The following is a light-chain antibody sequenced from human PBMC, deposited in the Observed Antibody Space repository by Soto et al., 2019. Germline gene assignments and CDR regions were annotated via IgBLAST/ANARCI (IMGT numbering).Light chain of an antibody. V-gene: IGKV1-39*01. CDR2: AAS. CDR1: QSISSY. CDR3: QQSYSTPSIT. J-gene: IGKJ5*01. Sequence: DIQMTQSPSSLSASVGDRVTITFRASQSISSYLNWYQQKPGKAPKLLIYAASSLQSGVPSRFSGSGSGTDFTLTISSLQPEDFANYYCQQSYSTPSITFGQGTRLEIK.